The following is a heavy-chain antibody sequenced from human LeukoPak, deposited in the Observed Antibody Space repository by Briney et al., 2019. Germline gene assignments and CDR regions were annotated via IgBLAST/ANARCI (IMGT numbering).Heavy chain of an antibody. CDR3: ARVGYYDSSGYYYVARYYYYYMDV. D-gene: IGHD3-22*01. CDR1: GYTFTGYF. CDR2: INPNTGGT. V-gene: IGHV1-2*02. Sequence: ASVKVSCKASGYTFTGYFVHWVRQAPGQGLQWMGWINPNTGGTNYAQKLQGRVTMTTDTSTSTAYMELRSLRSDDTAVYYCARVGYYDSSGYYYVARYYYYYMDVWGKGTTVTISS. J-gene: IGHJ6*03.